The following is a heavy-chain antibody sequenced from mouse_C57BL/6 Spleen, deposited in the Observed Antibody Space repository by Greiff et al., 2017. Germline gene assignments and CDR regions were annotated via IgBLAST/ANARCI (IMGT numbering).Heavy chain of an antibody. Sequence: QVHVKQSGAELVKPGASVKMSCKASGYTFTSYWITWVKQRPGQGLEWIGDIYPGSGSTNYNEKFKSKATLTVDTSSSTAYMQLSSLTSEDSAVYYCARWGDGQYFDVWGTGTTVTVSS. V-gene: IGHV1-55*01. CDR2: IYPGSGST. J-gene: IGHJ1*03. CDR3: ARWGDGQYFDV. CDR1: GYTFTSYW. D-gene: IGHD2-3*01.